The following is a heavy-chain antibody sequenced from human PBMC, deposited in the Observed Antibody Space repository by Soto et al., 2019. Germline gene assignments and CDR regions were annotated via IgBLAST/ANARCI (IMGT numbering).Heavy chain of an antibody. J-gene: IGHJ5*02. Sequence: GGSLRLSCAASGFTFSSYGMHWVRQAPGKGLEWVAVIWYDGSNKYYADSVKGRFTISRDNSKNTLYLQMNSLRAEDTAVYYCARDWAATTTTMSLGWLDPWGQGTLVTVSS. V-gene: IGHV3-33*01. CDR1: GFTFSSYG. CDR2: IWYDGSNK. D-gene: IGHD3-16*01. CDR3: ARDWAATTTTMSLGWLDP.